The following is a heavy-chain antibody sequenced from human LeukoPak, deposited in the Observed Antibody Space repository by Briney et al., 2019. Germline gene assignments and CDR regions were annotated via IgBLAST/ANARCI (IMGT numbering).Heavy chain of an antibody. CDR2: IIPIFGTA. V-gene: IGHV1-69*01. J-gene: IGHJ5*02. Sequence: SVKVSCKASGGTFSSYAISWVRQAPGQRLEWMGGIIPIFGTANYAQKFQGRVTITADESTSTAYMELSSLRSEDTAVYYCARDLSSSWYRSHFRFDPWGQGTLVTVSS. CDR1: GGTFSSYA. CDR3: ARDLSSSWYRSHFRFDP. D-gene: IGHD6-13*01.